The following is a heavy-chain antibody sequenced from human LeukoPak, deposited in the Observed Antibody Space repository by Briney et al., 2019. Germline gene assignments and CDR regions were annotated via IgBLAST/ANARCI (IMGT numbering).Heavy chain of an antibody. CDR1: GFTFSSYS. J-gene: IGHJ4*02. Sequence: GGSLRLSCAASGFTFSSYSMNWVRQAPGKGLEWVAVISYDGTNKYYADSVKGRFTISRDNSKNTLYLQMNSLRAEDTAVYYCARMVWNDEESGVWGQGTLVTVSS. V-gene: IGHV3-30*03. D-gene: IGHD1-1*01. CDR2: ISYDGTNK. CDR3: ARMVWNDEESGV.